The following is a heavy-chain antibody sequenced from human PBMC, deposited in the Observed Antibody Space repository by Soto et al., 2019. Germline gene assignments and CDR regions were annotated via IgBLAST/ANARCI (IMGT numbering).Heavy chain of an antibody. Sequence: GSLRRSCEASGFNFSGFDMHWVRQPTGKGLEWVSSIGTAGDTYYAVSVKGRFTISRDNAKNSLSLQMNSLRAGDMAVYFCAKSQEIGTHFFDSWGQGTQVTVSS. CDR3: AKSQEIGTHFFDS. D-gene: IGHD6-13*01. CDR1: GFNFSGFD. CDR2: IGTAGDT. J-gene: IGHJ4*02. V-gene: IGHV3-13*01.